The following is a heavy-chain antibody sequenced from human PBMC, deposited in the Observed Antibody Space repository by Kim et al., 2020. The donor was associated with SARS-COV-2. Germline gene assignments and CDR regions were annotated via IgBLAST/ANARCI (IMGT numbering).Heavy chain of an antibody. Sequence: GGSLRLSCAASGFTFSSYAMHWVRQAPGKGLEWVAVISYDGSNKYYADSVKGRFTISRDNSKNTLYLQMNSLRAEDTAVYYCARNNGHILVVTAIDSPGIWGQGTMVTVSS. CDR1: GFTFSSYA. CDR3: ARNNGHILVVTAIDSPGI. J-gene: IGHJ3*02. CDR2: ISYDGSNK. D-gene: IGHD2-21*02. V-gene: IGHV3-30*03.